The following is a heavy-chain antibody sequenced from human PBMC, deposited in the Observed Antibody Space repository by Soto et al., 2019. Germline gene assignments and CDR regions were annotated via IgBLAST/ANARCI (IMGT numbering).Heavy chain of an antibody. CDR1: GFTFSSYL. CDR2: ISGDGRSI. Sequence: EVQLVESGGGLVQPGGSLRLSCAASGFTFSSYLMYWVRQVPGKGLVWVSRISGDGRSITYADSVKGRFTISRDSAKNTLYLQMHSLRAEDTAVYYCARVGYCNGDCYSEYWGQGTLVTVSS. CDR3: ARVGYCNGDCYSEY. D-gene: IGHD2-21*02. V-gene: IGHV3-74*01. J-gene: IGHJ4*02.